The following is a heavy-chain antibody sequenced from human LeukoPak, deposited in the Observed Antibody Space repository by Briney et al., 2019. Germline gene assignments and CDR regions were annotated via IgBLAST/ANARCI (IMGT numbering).Heavy chain of an antibody. CDR2: IKQDGSEK. D-gene: IGHD2-2*01. V-gene: IGHV3-7*01. Sequence: GGSLRLSCAASGFTFSSYSMNWVRQAPGKGLEWVAIIKQDGSEKTYVDSVKGRFTISRDNAKNSLYLQMNSLRAEDTAVYYCATTSYYYAMGVWGQGTTVTVSS. CDR1: GFTFSSYS. J-gene: IGHJ6*02. CDR3: ATTSYYYAMGV.